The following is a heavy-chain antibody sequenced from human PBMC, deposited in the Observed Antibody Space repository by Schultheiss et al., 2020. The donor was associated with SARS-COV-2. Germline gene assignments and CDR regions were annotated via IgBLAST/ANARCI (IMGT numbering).Heavy chain of an antibody. J-gene: IGHJ4*02. CDR3: ARSGGDCSSTSCYLFDY. Sequence: SQTLSLTCVISGDSVSSNSAAWNWIRRSPSRGLEWLGRTYYRSKWYNDYAVSVKSRITINPDTSKNQFSLQLNSVTPEDTAVYYCARSGGDCSSTSCYLFDYWGQGTLVTVSS. D-gene: IGHD2-2*03. CDR2: TYYRSKWYN. CDR1: GDSVSSNSAA. V-gene: IGHV6-1*01.